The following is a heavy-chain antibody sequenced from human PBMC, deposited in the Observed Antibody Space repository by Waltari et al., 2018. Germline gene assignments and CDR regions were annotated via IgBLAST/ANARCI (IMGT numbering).Heavy chain of an antibody. Sequence: EVQMVESGGGLVQPGGSLRLSCAASGFTFSNSWMDWVRQAPGKGLEWIANKKPDGSEKHYVDSVKGRFTISRDNTKNSLYRQMNSLRAEDTAVYYCSKSLDVWGPGTSVTVSS. CDR2: KKPDGSEK. CDR1: GFTFSNSW. V-gene: IGHV3-7*01. J-gene: IGHJ6*02. CDR3: SKSLDV.